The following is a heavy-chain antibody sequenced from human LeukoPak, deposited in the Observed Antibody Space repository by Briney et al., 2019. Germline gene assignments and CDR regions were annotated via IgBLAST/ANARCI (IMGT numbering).Heavy chain of an antibody. D-gene: IGHD3-10*01. CDR1: GFTFSSYS. CDR2: ISSSSSYT. V-gene: IGHV3-21*01. J-gene: IGHJ4*02. CDR3: ARGPSEYYYGSGSYSDY. Sequence: PGGSLRLSCAASGFTFSSYSMNWVRQAPGKGLEWVSCISSSSSYTYYADSVKGRFTISRDNAKKSLYLQMNSLRAEDTAVYYCARGPSEYYYGSGSYSDYWGQGILVTVSS.